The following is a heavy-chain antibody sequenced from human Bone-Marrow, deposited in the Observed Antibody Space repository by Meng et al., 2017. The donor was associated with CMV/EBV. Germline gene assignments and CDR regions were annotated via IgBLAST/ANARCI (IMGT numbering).Heavy chain of an antibody. CDR1: GYTFSDYF. J-gene: IGHJ4*01. CDR2: INPKSGVT. Sequence: ASVKVSCKASGYTFSDYFLHWVRQAPGQGLEWMGWINPKSGVTNYAQRFQDRVTMTTDTSIRTVYMDLSRLTSDDPAIFYCSLDLGGGAAGYWGQGTLVTVSS. V-gene: IGHV1-2*02. D-gene: IGHD2-2*03. CDR3: SLDLGGGAAGY.